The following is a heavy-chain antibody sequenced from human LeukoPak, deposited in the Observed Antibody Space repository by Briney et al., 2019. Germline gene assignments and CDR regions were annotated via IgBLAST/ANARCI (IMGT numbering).Heavy chain of an antibody. CDR1: GFTFSSYA. Sequence: TGGSLRLSCAASGFTFSSYAMSWVRQAPGKGLEWVSVPYSGGSTYSADSVKGRLTISRDNSKNTLYLQMNSLRAEDTAVYYCARDLSGYFDYWGQGTLVTVSS. J-gene: IGHJ4*02. CDR2: PYSGGST. D-gene: IGHD2-15*01. V-gene: IGHV3-53*01. CDR3: ARDLSGYFDY.